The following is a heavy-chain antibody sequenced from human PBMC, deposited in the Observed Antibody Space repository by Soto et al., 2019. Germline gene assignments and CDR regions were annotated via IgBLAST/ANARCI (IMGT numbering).Heavy chain of an antibody. J-gene: IGHJ5*02. V-gene: IGHV1-2*02. CDR3: AKSIIRFLEWSSPFDP. Sequence: QVQLVQSGAEVKKPGASVKVSCKASGYTFTGYYLHWVRQAPGQRLEWMGWINPTSGATNYAENLQGSVTLTRDTPISTAYMELTRLTSEDTAVYYCAKSIIRFLEWSSPFDPWGQGTLVTVSS. CDR2: INPTSGAT. D-gene: IGHD3-3*01. CDR1: GYTFTGYY.